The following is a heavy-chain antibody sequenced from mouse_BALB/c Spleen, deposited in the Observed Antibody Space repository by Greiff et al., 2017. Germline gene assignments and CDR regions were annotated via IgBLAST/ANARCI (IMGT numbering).Heavy chain of an antibody. CDR1: GYTFPSYW. CDR3: TRGGMYYFDY. V-gene: IGHV1-69*02. J-gene: IGHJ2*01. Sequence: QVQLKQPGAELVRPGPSVKLSCKPSGYTFPSYWINWVKQRPGQGLEWIGNIYPSDSYTNYNQKFKDKATLTVDKSSSTAYMQLSSPTSEDSAVYYCTRGGMYYFDYWGQGTTLTVSS. CDR2: IYPSDSYT.